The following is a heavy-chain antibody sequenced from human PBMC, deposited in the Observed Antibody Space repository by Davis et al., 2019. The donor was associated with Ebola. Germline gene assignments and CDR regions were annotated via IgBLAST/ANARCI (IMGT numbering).Heavy chain of an antibody. Sequence: ASVKVSCKASGYTFTSYGISWVRQAPGQGLEWMGRISAYNGNTNYAQKLQGRVTMATDTSTSTAYMELRSLRSDDTAVYYCARVPHGDYYYYMDVWGKGTTVTVSS. D-gene: IGHD3-16*01. V-gene: IGHV1-18*01. J-gene: IGHJ6*03. CDR3: ARVPHGDYYYYMDV. CDR2: ISAYNGNT. CDR1: GYTFTSYG.